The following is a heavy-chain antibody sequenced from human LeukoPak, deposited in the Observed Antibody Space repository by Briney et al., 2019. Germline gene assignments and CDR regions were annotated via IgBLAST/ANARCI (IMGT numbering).Heavy chain of an antibody. Sequence: GGSLRLSCAASGFTVSSNYMSWVRQAPGKGLEWVSVIYSGGSTYYADSVKGRFTISRDNSKNTLYLQMNSLRAEDTAVYYCARELYDSSGPWDREGAFDIWGQGTMVTVSS. CDR2: IYSGGST. V-gene: IGHV3-53*01. D-gene: IGHD3-22*01. CDR3: ARELYDSSGPWDREGAFDI. J-gene: IGHJ3*02. CDR1: GFTVSSNY.